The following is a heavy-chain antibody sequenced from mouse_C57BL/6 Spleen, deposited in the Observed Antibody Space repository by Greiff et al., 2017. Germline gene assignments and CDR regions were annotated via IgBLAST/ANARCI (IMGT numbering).Heavy chain of an antibody. Sequence: QVQLQQSGAELVKPGASVKLSCKASGYTFTEYTIHWVKQRSGQGLEWIGWFYPGSGSIKYNEKFKDKATLTADKSSSTVYMELSRVTSEDSAVYFCARHEDGVTTVARYAMDYWGQGTSVTVSS. J-gene: IGHJ4*01. CDR1: GYTFTEYT. V-gene: IGHV1-62-2*01. D-gene: IGHD1-1*01. CDR2: FYPGSGSI. CDR3: ARHEDGVTTVARYAMDY.